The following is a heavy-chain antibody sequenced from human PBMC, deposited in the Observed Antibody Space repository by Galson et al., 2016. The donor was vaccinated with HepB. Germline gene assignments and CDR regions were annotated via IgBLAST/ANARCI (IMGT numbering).Heavy chain of an antibody. CDR3: ASLIILGSGNFFDF. J-gene: IGHJ4*02. CDR1: GGSISSSNYY. CDR2: INHSGTT. Sequence: SETLSLTCTVSGGSISSSNYYWTWVRPPPGQGLEWIGSINHSGTTFYNAPLNIRVTMSVDTSKSQISLQLTSVTAADTVVYYCASLIILGSGNFFDFWGQGTQVTGAS. D-gene: IGHD3-10*01. V-gene: IGHV4-39*01.